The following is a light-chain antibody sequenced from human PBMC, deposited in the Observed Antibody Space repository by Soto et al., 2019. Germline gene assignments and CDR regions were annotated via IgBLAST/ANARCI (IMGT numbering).Light chain of an antibody. Sequence: QSVLTQPASVSGSPGQSITISCTGTSSDVGGYNYVSWYQQHPGKAPKLMIYEVSNRPSGVSNRFSGSKSGNTASLTISGLQAEDETDYYCSSYTSIGTLVVFGGGTKVTVL. CDR2: EVS. CDR1: SSDVGGYNY. V-gene: IGLV2-14*01. CDR3: SSYTSIGTLVV. J-gene: IGLJ2*01.